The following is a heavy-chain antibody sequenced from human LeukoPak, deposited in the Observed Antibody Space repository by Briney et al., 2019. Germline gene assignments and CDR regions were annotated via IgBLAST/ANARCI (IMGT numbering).Heavy chain of an antibody. CDR2: SSSSDRT. D-gene: IGHD2/OR15-2a*01. J-gene: IGHJ6*02. Sequence: PGGSVRLSCAASGFMLNTNAMSWVRQAPGKGLERVASSSSSDRTYYAESVKGRFTISRDNSRGTLYLQMNSLRADDTAIYYCAKDRGRVYFNTLEVWGQGTTVTVPS. V-gene: IGHV3-23*01. CDR1: GFMLNTNA. CDR3: AKDRGRVYFNTLEV.